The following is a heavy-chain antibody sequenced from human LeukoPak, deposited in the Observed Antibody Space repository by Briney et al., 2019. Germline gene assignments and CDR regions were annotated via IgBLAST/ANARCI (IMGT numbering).Heavy chain of an antibody. Sequence: PSETLSLTCAVSGFSISIDYYWAWIRQPPGRGLEWIGSIYRSGSTYYNPSLKSRVTMAVDTSKNHFSLKLSSVTAADTAVYYCVREIFCSRGSCYMDAFDIWGQGTVVTVSS. J-gene: IGHJ3*02. CDR1: GFSISIDYY. CDR2: IYRSGST. D-gene: IGHD2-15*01. CDR3: VREIFCSRGSCYMDAFDI. V-gene: IGHV4-38-2*02.